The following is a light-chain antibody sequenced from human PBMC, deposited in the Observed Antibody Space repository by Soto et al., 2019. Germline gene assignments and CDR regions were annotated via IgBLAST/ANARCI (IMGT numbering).Light chain of an antibody. Sequence: QSALTQPPSASGSPGQSVTISCTGTSSDVGGYNYVSWYQQHPGKAPKLMIYEVSKRPSGVPDRFSGSKSGNTASLTISGLQAEDEADYHCCSYGGVSTFVLFGGGTKVTVL. CDR3: CSYGGVSTFVL. CDR1: SSDVGGYNY. J-gene: IGLJ2*01. V-gene: IGLV2-8*01. CDR2: EVS.